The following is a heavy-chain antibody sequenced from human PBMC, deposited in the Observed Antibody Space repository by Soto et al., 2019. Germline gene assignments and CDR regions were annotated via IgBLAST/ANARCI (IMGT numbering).Heavy chain of an antibody. Sequence: PGGSLRLSCVASGITFGSRAMSWVRQAPGEGLEWVSTITDTGGDTKYADSVRGRFTMSRDNSKNTLFLQMNGLRAEDTAVYYCAKVTKRAAAGRYEYYKYGMDVWGQGTTVTVSS. CDR3: AKVTKRAAAGRYEYYKYGMDV. D-gene: IGHD6-13*01. V-gene: IGHV3-23*01. CDR2: ITDTGGDT. CDR1: GITFGSRA. J-gene: IGHJ6*02.